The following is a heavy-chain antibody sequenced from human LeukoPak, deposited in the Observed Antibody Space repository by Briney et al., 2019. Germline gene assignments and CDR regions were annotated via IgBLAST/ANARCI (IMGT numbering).Heavy chain of an antibody. CDR3: ARTTGWAYFDY. V-gene: IGHV3-7*01. J-gene: IGHJ4*02. CDR1: GFTSSNYW. CDR2: IKQDGDVK. Sequence: GGSLRLSCAASGFTSSNYWMSWVRQAPGKGLEWVANIKQDGDVKNYVDSVKGRFTISRDNAQNSLYLQINNLRAEDTAVYYCARTTGWAYFDYWGQGTLVTVSS. D-gene: IGHD1-14*01.